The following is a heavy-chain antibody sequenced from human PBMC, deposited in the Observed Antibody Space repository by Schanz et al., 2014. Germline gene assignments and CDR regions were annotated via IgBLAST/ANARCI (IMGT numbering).Heavy chain of an antibody. CDR3: ARDHQWLARYYMDV. CDR2: IWYDGSNE. Sequence: QVQLVESGGGVVQPGRSLRLSCAASGFTFSNHGMHWVRQSPGKGLEWVALIWYDGSNEYYADSVKGRFTISRDNPKKPLYLQMNSLRAEDTAVYYCARDHQWLARYYMDVWGKGTTVTVSS. D-gene: IGHD6-19*01. V-gene: IGHV3-33*01. J-gene: IGHJ6*03. CDR1: GFTFSNHG.